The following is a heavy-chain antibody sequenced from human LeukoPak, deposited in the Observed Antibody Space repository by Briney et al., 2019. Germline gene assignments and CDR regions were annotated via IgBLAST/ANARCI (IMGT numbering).Heavy chain of an antibody. V-gene: IGHV4-38-2*02. Sequence: PSGTLSLTCSVSGYSIDNGYYWDWIRQPPGKGLEWIGNIYHSGSTYYNPSLKSRVTISLDTSKNQFSLKLSSVTAADTAVYYCARSPHYYYYYMDVWGKGTTVTVSS. CDR1: GYSIDNGYY. CDR3: ARSPHYYYYYMDV. J-gene: IGHJ6*03. CDR2: IYHSGST.